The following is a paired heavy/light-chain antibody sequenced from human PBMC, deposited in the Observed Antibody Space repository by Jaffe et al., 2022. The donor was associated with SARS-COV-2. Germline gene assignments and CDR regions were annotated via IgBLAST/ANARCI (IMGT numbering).Heavy chain of an antibody. D-gene: IGHD2-21*02. Sequence: QVQLVESGGGVVQPGRSLRLSCAASGFTFSSRVMHWVRQAPGRGLEWVALISGDGDNRYHADSVRGRFTISRDNSKNTLYLHMNSLRTEDTAVYYCARDRGDWQLDSWGQGTRVTVSS. V-gene: IGHV3-30*04. CDR3: ARDRGDWQLDS. J-gene: IGHJ4*02. CDR2: ISGDGDNR. CDR1: GFTFSSRV.
Light chain of an antibody. CDR2: DAS. CDR1: SSDVGGYKY. J-gene: IGLJ3*02. V-gene: IGLV2-14*03. CDR3: SSYTRSATLV. Sequence: QSALTQPASVSGSPGQSITISCTGTSSDVGGYKYVSWYQHHPGKAPKLMIYDASNRPSGVSDRFSGSKSGNTASLTISGLQAEDEADYFCSSYTRSATLVFGAGTKLTVL.